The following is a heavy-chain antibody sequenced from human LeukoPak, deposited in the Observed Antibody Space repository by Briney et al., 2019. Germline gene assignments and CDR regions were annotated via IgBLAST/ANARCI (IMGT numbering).Heavy chain of an antibody. J-gene: IGHJ5*02. CDR3: ASYTGLKLLWFGEAWGYNWFDP. CDR2: IIPILGIA. V-gene: IGHV1-69*04. D-gene: IGHD3-10*01. Sequence: ASVKVSCKASGGTFSSYAISWLRQAPGQGLEWMGRIIPILGIANYAQKFQGRVTITADKSTSTAYMELSSLRSEDTAVYYCASYTGLKLLWFGEAWGYNWFDPWGQGTLVTVSS. CDR1: GGTFSSYA.